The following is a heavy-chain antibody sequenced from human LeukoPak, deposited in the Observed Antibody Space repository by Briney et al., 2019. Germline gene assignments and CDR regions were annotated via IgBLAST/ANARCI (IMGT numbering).Heavy chain of an antibody. CDR3: AKNHGSYYVFDY. V-gene: IGHV3-7*01. J-gene: IGHJ4*02. CDR1: VFSFSNYY. Sequence: PGGSLRLSCAASVFSFSNYYMSCVPHAPGKGREWVANIKQDGSEKYYVDSVKGRFTISRDNAKNSLYLQMNSLRAEDTAVYHCAKNHGSYYVFDYWGQGTLVTVSS. D-gene: IGHD1-26*01. CDR2: IKQDGSEK.